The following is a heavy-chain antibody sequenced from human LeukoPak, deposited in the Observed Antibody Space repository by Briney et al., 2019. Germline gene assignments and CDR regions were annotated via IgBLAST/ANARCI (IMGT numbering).Heavy chain of an antibody. CDR1: GGSFSGYY. CDR3: ARQGYQVAEL. J-gene: IGHJ4*02. D-gene: IGHD6-19*01. Sequence: SETLSLTCAVYGGSFSGYYWSWIRQPPGKGLEWIGEINHSGSTNYNPSLKSRVTISVDTSKNQFSLKLSSVTAADTAVYHCARQGYQVAELWGQGTLVTVSS. V-gene: IGHV4-34*01. CDR2: INHSGST.